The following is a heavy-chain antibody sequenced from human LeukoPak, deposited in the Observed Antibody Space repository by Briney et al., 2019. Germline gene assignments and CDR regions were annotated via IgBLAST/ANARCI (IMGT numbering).Heavy chain of an antibody. Sequence: SETLSLTCTVSGGSISSSSYYWGWTRQPPGKGLEWIGSIYYSGSTYYNPSLKSRVTISVDTSKNQFSLKLSSVTAADTAVYYCARPLSGWYNWFDPWGQGTLVTVSS. V-gene: IGHV4-39*01. CDR2: IYYSGST. J-gene: IGHJ5*02. CDR1: GGSISSSSYY. CDR3: ARPLSGWYNWFDP. D-gene: IGHD6-19*01.